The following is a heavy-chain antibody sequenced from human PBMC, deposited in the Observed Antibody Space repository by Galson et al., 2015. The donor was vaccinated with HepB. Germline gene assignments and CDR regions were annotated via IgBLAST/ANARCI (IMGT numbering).Heavy chain of an antibody. J-gene: IGHJ4*02. V-gene: IGHV3-23*01. CDR2: ISGGGVTT. CDR3: AKDLSSPVGANDY. CDR1: GFTFSSYA. Sequence: SLRLSCAASGFTFSSYATSWVRQAPGRGLEWVSIISGGGVTTYYADSVKGRFTISRDNSKNTLYLQMDSLRAEDTAVYYCAKDLSSPVGANDYWGQGTLVTVSS. D-gene: IGHD1-26*01.